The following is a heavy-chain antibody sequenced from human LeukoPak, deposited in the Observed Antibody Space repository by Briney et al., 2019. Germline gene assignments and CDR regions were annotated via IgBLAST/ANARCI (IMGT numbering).Heavy chain of an antibody. D-gene: IGHD7-27*01. V-gene: IGHV4-39*02. CDR3: ARLHWGSGGSGSFDF. CDR2: ISSTGNT. Sequence: PSETLSLTCTVSGGSISSISYYWGWIRQSPGKGLEWIGIISSTGNTYYNPSLKSRLTISVDTSKNHFSLNLSSVTAADTAVFYCARLHWGSGGSGSFDFWGQGTLVTVSS. CDR1: GGSISSISYY. J-gene: IGHJ4*02.